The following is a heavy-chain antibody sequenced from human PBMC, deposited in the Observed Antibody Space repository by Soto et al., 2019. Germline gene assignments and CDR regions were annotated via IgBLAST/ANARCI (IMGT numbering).Heavy chain of an antibody. D-gene: IGHD3-10*01. CDR1: GGSFSGYY. CDR2: INHSGST. Sequence: SETLSLTCAVYGGSFSGYYWSWIRQPPGKGLEWIGEINHSGSTNYTPSLKSRVTISVDTSKNQFSLKLSSVTAADTAVYYCASHPYYGSGSPFDYWGQGTLVTVSS. J-gene: IGHJ4*02. V-gene: IGHV4-34*01. CDR3: ASHPYYGSGSPFDY.